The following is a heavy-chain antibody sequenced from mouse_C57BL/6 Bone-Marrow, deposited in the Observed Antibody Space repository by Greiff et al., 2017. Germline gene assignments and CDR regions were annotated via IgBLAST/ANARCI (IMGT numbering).Heavy chain of an antibody. V-gene: IGHV2-2*01. CDR2: IWSGGST. D-gene: IGHD2-4*01. J-gene: IGHJ2*01. CDR1: GFSLTSYG. CDR3: ASAMSTYVDY. Sequence: QVQLKQSGPGLVQPSQSLSITCTVSGFSLTSYGVHWVRQSPGKGLEWLGVIWSGGSTAYNAAFISRLSTSKDNSKCQVFFKMNSLQADDTAEYYCASAMSTYVDYWGQGTTLTVSS.